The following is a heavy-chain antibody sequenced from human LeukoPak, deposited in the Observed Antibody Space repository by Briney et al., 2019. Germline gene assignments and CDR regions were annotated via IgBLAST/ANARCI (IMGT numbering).Heavy chain of an antibody. CDR3: ARDRSTSYYYYGMDV. CDR1: GFSISSSY. D-gene: IGHD2/OR15-2a*01. J-gene: IGHJ6*02. V-gene: IGHV3-66*01. CDR2: TYSGGTT. Sequence: GGSLRLSCAASGFSISSSYMSWVRQARGKGLEWVSVTYSGGTTYYADAVKGRFTVSRDTSKNTLYLQMNSLRAEDTSVYYCARDRSTSYYYYGMDVWGQGTTVTVSS.